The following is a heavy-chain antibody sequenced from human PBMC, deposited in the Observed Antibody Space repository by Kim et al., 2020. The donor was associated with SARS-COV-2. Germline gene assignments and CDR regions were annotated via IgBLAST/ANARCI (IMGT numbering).Heavy chain of an antibody. CDR1: GFTFSSYS. J-gene: IGHJ4*02. V-gene: IGHV3-21*01. D-gene: IGHD2-15*01. Sequence: GGSLRLSCAASGFTFSSYSMNWVRQAPGKGLEWVSSISSSSSYIYYADSVKGRFTISRDNAKNSLYLQMNSLRAEDTAVYYCARVIGGYCSGGSCYYDYWGQGTLVTVSS. CDR3: ARVIGGYCSGGSCYYDY. CDR2: ISSSSSYI.